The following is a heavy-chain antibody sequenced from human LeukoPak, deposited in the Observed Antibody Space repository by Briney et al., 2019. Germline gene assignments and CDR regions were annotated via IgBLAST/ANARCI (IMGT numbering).Heavy chain of an antibody. Sequence: SETLSLTCTVSGGSISNGGYYWSWIRQHPGKGLEWIGYIYYSGSTYYNPSLKSRVTISVDTSKNQFSLKLSSVTAADTAVYYCARGGGYSGYDLDYWGQGTLVTVSS. V-gene: IGHV4-31*03. CDR3: ARGGGYSGYDLDY. CDR1: GGSISNGGYY. D-gene: IGHD5-12*01. CDR2: IYYSGST. J-gene: IGHJ4*02.